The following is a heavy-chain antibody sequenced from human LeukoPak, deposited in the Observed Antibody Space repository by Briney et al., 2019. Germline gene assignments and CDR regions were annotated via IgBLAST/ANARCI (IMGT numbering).Heavy chain of an antibody. D-gene: IGHD6-19*01. V-gene: IGHV1-3*01. CDR1: GYTFTSYA. Sequence: ASVKVSCKASGYTFTSYAMHWVRQAPGQGLEWMGWINAGNGNTKYSQKFQGRVTITRDTSASTAYMELSSLRSEDTAVYYCARDLAVAGTNVDWFDPWGQGTLVTVSS. J-gene: IGHJ5*02. CDR2: INAGNGNT. CDR3: ARDLAVAGTNVDWFDP.